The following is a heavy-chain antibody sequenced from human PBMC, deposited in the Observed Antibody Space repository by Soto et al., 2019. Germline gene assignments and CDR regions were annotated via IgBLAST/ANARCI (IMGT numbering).Heavy chain of an antibody. CDR3: ARGSPTAGDY. Sequence: ASVKVSCKATGYTFSAYTMNWVRQAPGQSLEWMGWINAGSGNTKYSQNFQGRVSITRDTSASTVYMELSSLRSEDTAVYYCARGSPTAGDYWGQGTQVTVSS. CDR1: GYTFSAYT. V-gene: IGHV1-3*01. J-gene: IGHJ4*02. CDR2: INAGSGNT.